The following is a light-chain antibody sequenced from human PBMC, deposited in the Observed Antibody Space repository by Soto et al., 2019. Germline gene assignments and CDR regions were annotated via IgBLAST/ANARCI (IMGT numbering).Light chain of an antibody. CDR3: ASWDDSLNGVV. CDR2: KND. Sequence: QSALTQPPSASGSPGQRVTISCSGSKSNIGTKAVKWYQQVPGTAPKSLIYKNDQRPSGVPDRFSGSKSGTSASLAISGLQPEDEADYYCASWDDSLNGVVFGGGTKLTVL. CDR1: KSNIGTKA. J-gene: IGLJ3*02. V-gene: IGLV1-44*01.